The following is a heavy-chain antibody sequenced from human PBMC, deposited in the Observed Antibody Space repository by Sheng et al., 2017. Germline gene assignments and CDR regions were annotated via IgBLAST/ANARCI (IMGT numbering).Heavy chain of an antibody. V-gene: IGHV4-34*01. CDR1: GGSFSGYY. CDR3: ARDRIAVAAHLRYYYGMDV. D-gene: IGHD6-19*01. Sequence: QVQLQQWGAGLLKPSETLSLTCAVYGGSFSGYYWSWIRQPPREGAWSGLGKVNHSGSTNYNPSLKSRVTISVDTSKNQFSLKLSSVTAADTAVYYCARDRIAVAAHLRYYYGMDVWGQGTTVTV. J-gene: IGHJ6*02. CDR2: VNHSGST.